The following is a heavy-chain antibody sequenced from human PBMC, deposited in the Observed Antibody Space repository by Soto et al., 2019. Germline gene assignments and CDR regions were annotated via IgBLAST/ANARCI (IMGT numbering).Heavy chain of an antibody. Sequence: NPSETLSLTCTASSGSINSFYWSWIRQPAGKGLEWIGRIHSSGTTNYNPSLKSRVTMSVDTSRNQFSLKLTSVTAADTAVYYCARGRILGTSYSAYWGQGVLGTVSS. D-gene: IGHD1-7*01. V-gene: IGHV4-4*07. CDR2: IHSSGTT. CDR3: ARGRILGTSYSAY. CDR1: SGSINSFY. J-gene: IGHJ4*02.